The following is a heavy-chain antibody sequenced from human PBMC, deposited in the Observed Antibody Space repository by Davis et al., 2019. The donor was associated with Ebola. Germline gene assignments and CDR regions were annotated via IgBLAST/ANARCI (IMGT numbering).Heavy chain of an antibody. D-gene: IGHD4-11*01. CDR2: INYRGRT. CDR3: ATTPRYSNYGAYFDN. CDR1: GGSFSGYY. Sequence: SETLSLTCAVYGGSFSGYYWSWIRQPPGQGLEWIGEINYRGRTNYNPSLKSRVTVSVDTSKNQFSLNLSSVTAADTAMYYCATTPRYSNYGAYFDNWGQGNWVTVSS. J-gene: IGHJ4*02. V-gene: IGHV4-34*01.